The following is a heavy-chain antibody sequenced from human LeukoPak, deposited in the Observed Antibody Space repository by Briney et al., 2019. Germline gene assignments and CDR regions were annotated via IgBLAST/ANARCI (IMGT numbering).Heavy chain of an antibody. CDR1: GGSISSGGYS. Sequence: MTSQTLSLTCAVSGGSISSGGYSWSWLRQPPGKGLEWIGYIYHSGSTYYNPSLKSQVTISVDTSKNQFSLKLSSVTAADTAVYYCASVGPQLVSAEYFQHWGQGTLVTVSS. CDR3: ASVGPQLVSAEYFQH. CDR2: IYHSGST. J-gene: IGHJ1*01. V-gene: IGHV4-30-2*01. D-gene: IGHD6-13*01.